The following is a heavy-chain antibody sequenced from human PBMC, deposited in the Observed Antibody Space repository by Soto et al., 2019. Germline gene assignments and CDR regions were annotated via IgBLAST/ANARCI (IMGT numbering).Heavy chain of an antibody. Sequence: ASVKVSCKVSGYTLTELSMHWVRQAPGKGLEWMGGFDPEDGETIYAQKFQGRVTMTEDTSTDTAYMELSSLRSEDTAVYYCATPGRSSWYGEYYFDCWGQGTLVTSPQ. V-gene: IGHV1-24*01. CDR1: GYTLTELS. CDR3: ATPGRSSWYGEYYFDC. CDR2: FDPEDGET. J-gene: IGHJ4*02. D-gene: IGHD6-13*01.